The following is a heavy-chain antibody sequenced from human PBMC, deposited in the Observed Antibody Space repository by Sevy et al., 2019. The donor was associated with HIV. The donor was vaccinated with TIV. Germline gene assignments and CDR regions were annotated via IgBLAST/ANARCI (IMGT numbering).Heavy chain of an antibody. Sequence: ASVKVSCKVSGYTLNEFSMHWVRQAPGKGLEWMTTFDPEDGDPEDGKTFYAQKFLGRVTVTEDTSTDTAYMELSSLRSEDTAVYYCATTKDYYDSSGYPFDYWGQGTLVTVSS. CDR3: ATTKDYYDSSGYPFDY. CDR1: GYTLNEFS. D-gene: IGHD3-22*01. CDR2: FDPEDGDPEDGKT. V-gene: IGHV1-24*01. J-gene: IGHJ4*02.